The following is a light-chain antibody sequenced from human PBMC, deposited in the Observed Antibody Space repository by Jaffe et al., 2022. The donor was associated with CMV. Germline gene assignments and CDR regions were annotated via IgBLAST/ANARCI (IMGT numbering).Light chain of an antibody. V-gene: IGLV3-19*01. CDR3: TSRDSSGNHVL. Sequence: SSELTQDPAVSVALGQTVRITCQGDSLRTYNTHWHQQKPGQAPVLVIYNKNIRPSGIPDRISGSSSGNTASLTITGAQAEDEADYYCTSRDSSGNHVLFGGGTKLTVL. CDR1: SLRTYN. J-gene: IGLJ2*01. CDR2: NKN.